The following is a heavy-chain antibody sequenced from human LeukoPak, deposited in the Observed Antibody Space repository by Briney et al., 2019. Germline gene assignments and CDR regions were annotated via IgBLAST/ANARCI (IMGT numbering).Heavy chain of an antibody. CDR2: ISTYNGNT. J-gene: IGHJ4*02. Sequence: ASVKVSCKASGYTFTSYGISWVRQAPGQGLEWMGWISTYNGNTNYAQKFQGRVTMTTDTSTSTAYMELRSLRSDDTAVYYCARDLGGSGSYYRLPDYWGQGTLVTVSS. CDR1: GYTFTSYG. CDR3: ARDLGGSGSYYRLPDY. D-gene: IGHD3-10*01. V-gene: IGHV1-18*01.